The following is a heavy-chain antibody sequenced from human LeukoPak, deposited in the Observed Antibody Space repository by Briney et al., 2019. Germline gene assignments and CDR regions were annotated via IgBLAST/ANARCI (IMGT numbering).Heavy chain of an antibody. V-gene: IGHV3-21*01. CDR1: GFTFSFYT. Sequence: GGSLRLSCAASGFTFSFYTMNWVRQAPGKGLEWVSSITTDSSYIYYADSVKGRFTISRDNAKNSLSLQMNSLRAEDTAVYYCARPRGYSYEENWFDPWGQGTLVTVSS. CDR3: ARPRGYSYEENWFDP. J-gene: IGHJ5*02. CDR2: ITTDSSYI. D-gene: IGHD5-18*01.